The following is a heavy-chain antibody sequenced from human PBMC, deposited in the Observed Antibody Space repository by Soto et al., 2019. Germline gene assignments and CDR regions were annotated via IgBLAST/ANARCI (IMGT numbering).Heavy chain of an antibody. D-gene: IGHD3-10*01. V-gene: IGHV4-34*01. CDR2: INHSGST. J-gene: IGHJ4*02. Sequence: QVQLQQWGAGLLKPSETLSLTCAVYGGSFSGYYWSWIRQPPGKGLEWIGEINHSGSTNYNPSLKSRVTRSVDTAKNQFSLKLSSVTAADTAVYYCARGRGLWFGELLDYWGQGTLVTVSS. CDR3: ARGRGLWFGELLDY. CDR1: GGSFSGYY.